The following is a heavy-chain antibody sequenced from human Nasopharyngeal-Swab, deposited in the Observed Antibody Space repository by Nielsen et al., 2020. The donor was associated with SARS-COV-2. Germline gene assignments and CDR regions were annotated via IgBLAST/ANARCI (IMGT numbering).Heavy chain of an antibody. V-gene: IGHV4-59*01. Sequence: SETLSLTCAVSGGSISSYYWSWIRQPPGKGLEWIGYIYYSGSTNYNPSLKSRVTISVDTSKNQFSLKLSSVTAADTAVYYCARDYGGNSPFDYWGQGTLVTVSS. D-gene: IGHD4-23*01. J-gene: IGHJ4*02. CDR2: IYYSGST. CDR1: GGSISSYY. CDR3: ARDYGGNSPFDY.